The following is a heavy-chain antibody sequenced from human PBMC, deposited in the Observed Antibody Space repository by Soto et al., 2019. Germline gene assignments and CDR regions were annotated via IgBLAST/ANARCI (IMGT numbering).Heavy chain of an antibody. J-gene: IGHJ6*03. V-gene: IGHV1-69*08. D-gene: IGHD5-18*01. CDR3: ARDLFRAMVYYYYYMDV. Sequence: QVQLVQSGAEVKKPGSSVKVSCKASGGTFSSYTISWVRQAPGQGLEWMGRIIPILGIANYAQKFQGRVTITADKSTSTAYMELSSLRSEDTAVYYCARDLFRAMVYYYYYMDVWGKGTTVTVSS. CDR2: IIPILGIA. CDR1: GGTFSSYT.